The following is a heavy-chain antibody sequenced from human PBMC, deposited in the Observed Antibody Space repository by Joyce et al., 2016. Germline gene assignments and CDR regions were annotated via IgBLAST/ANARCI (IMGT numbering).Heavy chain of an antibody. J-gene: IGHJ4*02. CDR3: ARDVVTAISN. D-gene: IGHD2-21*02. CDR2: ISSSSNYT. V-gene: IGHV3-21*01. CDR1: GFTFSDYR. Sequence: EVQLVESGGRLVKPGGSLRLSCVASGFTFSDYRMNWVRQAQGNGLEWVSSISSSSNYTYYADSVKGRFTISRDNAKNSLYLQMNSLTAEDTAVYYCARDVVTAISNWGQGTLVTVSS.